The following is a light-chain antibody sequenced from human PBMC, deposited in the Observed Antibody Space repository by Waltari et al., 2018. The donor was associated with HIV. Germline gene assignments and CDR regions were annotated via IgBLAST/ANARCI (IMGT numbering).Light chain of an antibody. J-gene: IGLJ3*02. CDR1: SSDIGSYNL. CDR3: CSYAGSSTWV. CDR2: EVS. V-gene: IGLV2-23*02. Sequence: QSALTQPASVSGSPGQSITISCTGTSSDIGSYNLVSWYQQHPGKAPKLMIYEVSKRPSGVSNRFSASKSGNTASLTISGLQAEDEADYHCCSYAGSSTWVFGGGTKLNVL.